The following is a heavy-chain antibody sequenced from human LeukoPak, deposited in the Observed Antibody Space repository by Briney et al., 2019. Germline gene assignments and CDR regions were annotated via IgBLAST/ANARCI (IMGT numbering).Heavy chain of an antibody. CDR1: GFAFSTYS. V-gene: IGHV3-48*02. CDR2: ISSSSTTI. D-gene: IGHD6-19*01. Sequence: RGGSLRLSCAASGFAFSTYSMNWVRQAPGKGLQWVSYISSSSTTIFYADSVKGRFTISRDNANNSLFLQMNSLRDEDTAVYYCARNPVAGRYYFDSWGQGTLVTVSS. CDR3: ARNPVAGRYYFDS. J-gene: IGHJ4*02.